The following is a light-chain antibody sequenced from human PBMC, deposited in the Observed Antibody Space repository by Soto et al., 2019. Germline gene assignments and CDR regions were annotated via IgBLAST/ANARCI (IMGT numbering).Light chain of an antibody. Sequence: EIVLTQSPGTLSLSPGEEATLSCRASQNVDSNYLAWYQQKPGQTPRLIIYGASGRADGIPHRFSGSGCGTEFFLPISKVETADFLVYYCQQYGTPRSVTFGQGTRLEIK. J-gene: IGKJ5*01. V-gene: IGKV3-20*01. CDR3: QQYGTPRSVT. CDR2: GAS. CDR1: QNVDSNY.